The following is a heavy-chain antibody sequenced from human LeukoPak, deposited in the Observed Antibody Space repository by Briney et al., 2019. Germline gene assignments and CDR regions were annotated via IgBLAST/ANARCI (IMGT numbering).Heavy chain of an antibody. CDR1: GFTFSSYT. J-gene: IGHJ4*02. D-gene: IGHD3-10*01. CDR3: AKVAHYYYGSESYYFFEH. Sequence: GGSLRLSCAASGFTFSSYTMNWVRQAPGKGLEWVSSISSSSSYIYYADSVEGRFTISRDNAKNSLYLQMNSLRVEDTATYYCAKVAHYYYGSESYYFFEHWGQGTPVTASS. CDR2: ISSSSSYI. V-gene: IGHV3-21*01.